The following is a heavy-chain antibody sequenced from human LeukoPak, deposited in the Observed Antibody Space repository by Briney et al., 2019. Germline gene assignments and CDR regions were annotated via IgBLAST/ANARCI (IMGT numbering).Heavy chain of an antibody. D-gene: IGHD3-22*01. CDR2: ISAYNGNT. CDR1: GYTFTSYG. CDR3: AGVLRPRYYCDSSGYYKDAFDI. Sequence: ASVKVSCKASGYTFTSYGISWVRQAPGQGLEWMGWISAYNGNTNYAQKLQGRVTMTTDTSTSTAYMELRGLRSDDTAVYYCAGVLRPRYYCDSSGYYKDAFDIWGQGTMVTVSS. J-gene: IGHJ3*02. V-gene: IGHV1-18*01.